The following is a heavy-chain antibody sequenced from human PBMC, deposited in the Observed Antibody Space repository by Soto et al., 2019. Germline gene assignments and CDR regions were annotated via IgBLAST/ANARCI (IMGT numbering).Heavy chain of an antibody. CDR2: ISSSSSYI. Sequence: GGSLRLSCAASGFTFSSYSMNWVRQAPGKGLEWVSSISSSSSYIYYADSVKGRFTISRDNAKNSLYLQMNSLRAEDTAVYYCARESGDWPLNWFDPWGLGTLVTVSS. CDR1: GFTFSSYS. V-gene: IGHV3-21*01. D-gene: IGHD2-21*02. J-gene: IGHJ5*02. CDR3: ARESGDWPLNWFDP.